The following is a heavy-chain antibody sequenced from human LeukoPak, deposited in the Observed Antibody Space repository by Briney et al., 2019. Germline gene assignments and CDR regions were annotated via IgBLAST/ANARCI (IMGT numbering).Heavy chain of an antibody. V-gene: IGHV3-30*02. J-gene: IGHJ4*02. CDR2: IRYDGSNG. Sequence: PGGSLRLSCAASGFTFSDYGMHWVRQAPGKGLVWVAFIRYDGSNGNYADSVKGRFTVSRDNSKNTLYLQMNSLRAEDTAVYYCAKDRNPEMDYWGQGTLVTVSS. CDR3: AKDRNPEMDY. CDR1: GFTFSDYG.